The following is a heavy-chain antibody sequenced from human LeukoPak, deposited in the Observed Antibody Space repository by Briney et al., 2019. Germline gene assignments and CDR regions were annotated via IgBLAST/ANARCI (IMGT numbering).Heavy chain of an antibody. CDR2: IYSGGST. V-gene: IGHV3-53*04. J-gene: IGHJ4*02. Sequence: GGSLRLSCAASGFTVSSNYMSWVRQAPGKGLEWVSVIYSGGSTYYADSVKGRFTVSRHNSKNTLYLQMNSLRAEDTAVHYCARVEVPAAFDYWGQGTLVTVSS. CDR1: GFTVSSNY. D-gene: IGHD2-2*01. CDR3: ARVEVPAAFDY.